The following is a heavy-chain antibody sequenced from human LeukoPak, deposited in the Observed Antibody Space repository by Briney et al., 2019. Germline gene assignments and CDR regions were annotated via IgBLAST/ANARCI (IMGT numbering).Heavy chain of an antibody. V-gene: IGHV1-24*01. D-gene: IGHD5-18*01. CDR2: FDREDGET. Sequence: ASVKVSCKVSGYTLTEISLRGVRQAPGKGLEWMGGFDREDGETMYAQKFQGRVTMTEDTSTDTAFMELSSLRSEDTAVYYCATVGYSYGAFDYWGQGTLVIVSS. J-gene: IGHJ4*02. CDR3: ATVGYSYGAFDY. CDR1: GYTLTEIS.